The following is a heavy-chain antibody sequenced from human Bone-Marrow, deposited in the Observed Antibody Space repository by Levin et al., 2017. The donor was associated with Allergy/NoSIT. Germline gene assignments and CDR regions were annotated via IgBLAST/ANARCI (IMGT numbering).Heavy chain of an antibody. CDR1: GGSISSYY. J-gene: IGHJ3*02. CDR3: ARDLYCSSTSCYTDAFDI. Sequence: SQTLSLTCTVSGGSISSYYWSWIRQPAGKGLEWIGRIYTSGSTNYNPSLKSRVTMSVDTSKNQFSLKLSSVTAADTAVYYCARDLYCSSTSCYTDAFDIWGQGTMVTVSS. CDR2: IYTSGST. V-gene: IGHV4-4*07. D-gene: IGHD2-2*01.